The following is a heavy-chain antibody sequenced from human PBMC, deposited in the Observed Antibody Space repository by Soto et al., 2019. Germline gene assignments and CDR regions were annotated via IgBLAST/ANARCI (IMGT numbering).Heavy chain of an antibody. V-gene: IGHV1-69*08. CDR3: AGDPDSHYNDSHASSYP. J-gene: IGHJ5*02. CDR1: GGTFSTYT. CDR2: IIPIIGII. D-gene: IGHD3-22*01. Sequence: QVQLVQSGAEVKKPGSSVKVSCKASGGTFSTYTITWVRQAPGQGLEWMGRIIPIIGIINYAQKFQGRVTITADKFPGTAYMELTRLRSDDTAVYYCAGDPDSHYNDSHASSYPLGQGTLVTVSS.